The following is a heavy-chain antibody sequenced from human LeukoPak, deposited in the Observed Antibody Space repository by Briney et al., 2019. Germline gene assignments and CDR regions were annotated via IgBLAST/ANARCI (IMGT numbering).Heavy chain of an antibody. J-gene: IGHJ4*02. CDR3: AGAPRWGAAAGNFDY. CDR1: GGTFSSYA. CDR2: IIPIFGTA. Sequence: GASVKVSCKASGGTFSSYAISWVRQAPGQGLEWMGGIIPIFGTANYAQKFQGRVTITADESTSTAYMELSSLRSEDTAVYYCAGAPRWGAAAGNFDYWGQGTLVTVSS. D-gene: IGHD6-13*01. V-gene: IGHV1-69*13.